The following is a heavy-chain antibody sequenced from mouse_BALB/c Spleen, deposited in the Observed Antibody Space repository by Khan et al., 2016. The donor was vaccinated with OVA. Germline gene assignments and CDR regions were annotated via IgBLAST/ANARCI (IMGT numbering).Heavy chain of an antibody. CDR3: TRDRNYYVSSCDLDY. V-gene: IGHV5-6-4*01. J-gene: IGHJ2*01. Sequence: EVELVESGGGLVKPGGSLRLSCEASGFTFSSYSMSWVRQTPEKRLEWVATITSGGSYTYYPDSVQGRFTISRDNAKHTLYLQMSSLKSEDTAIYYCTRDRNYYVSSCDLDYWGQGTTLTVSS. CDR1: GFTFSSYS. D-gene: IGHD2-5*01. CDR2: ITSGGSYT.